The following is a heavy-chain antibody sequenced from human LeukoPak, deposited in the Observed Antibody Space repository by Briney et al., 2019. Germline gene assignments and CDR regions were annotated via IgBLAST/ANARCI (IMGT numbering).Heavy chain of an antibody. V-gene: IGHV3-23*01. CDR3: AKALAKAYYYDSSGVDY. J-gene: IGHJ4*02. CDR1: GFTFSSYA. Sequence: PGGSLRLSCAASGFTFSSYAMSWVRQAPGKGLEWVSAISGSGGSTYYADSVKGRFTISRDNSKNTLYLQMNSLRAEDTAVYYCAKALAKAYYYDSSGVDYWGQGTLVTVSS. D-gene: IGHD3-22*01. CDR2: ISGSGGST.